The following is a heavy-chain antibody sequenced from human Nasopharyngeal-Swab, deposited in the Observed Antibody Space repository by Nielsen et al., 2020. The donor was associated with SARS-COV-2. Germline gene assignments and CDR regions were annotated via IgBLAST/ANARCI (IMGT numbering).Heavy chain of an antibody. D-gene: IGHD3-22*01. J-gene: IGHJ4*02. CDR2: IHSSGTT. CDR1: GGSISTYY. Sequence: SETLSLTCTVSGGSISTYYWSWIRQPPGKGLEWIGYIHSSGTTNYNPSLKSRVTISVDTSKNQFSLKLISVTAADTAVYYCARDHSYYDSNGYYFDYWGLGTLVTVSS. V-gene: IGHV4-59*01. CDR3: ARDHSYYDSNGYYFDY.